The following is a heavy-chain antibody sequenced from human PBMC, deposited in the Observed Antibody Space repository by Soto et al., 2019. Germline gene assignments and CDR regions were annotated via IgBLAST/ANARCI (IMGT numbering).Heavy chain of an antibody. CDR1: GFSLSTTAEG. CDR3: AHGSCSSADCYPNPYLDY. V-gene: IGHV2-5*02. J-gene: IGHJ4*02. Sequence: QITLKESGPTLVKPTQTLTLTCTFSGFSLSTTAEGVCWIRQPPGKALEWLALIYWDDDERYSPSLKSRLTTTKDSSKDQVVLTMTNVDPVDTATYYCAHGSCSSADCYPNPYLDYWGQGILVTVSS. D-gene: IGHD2-2*01. CDR2: IYWDDDE.